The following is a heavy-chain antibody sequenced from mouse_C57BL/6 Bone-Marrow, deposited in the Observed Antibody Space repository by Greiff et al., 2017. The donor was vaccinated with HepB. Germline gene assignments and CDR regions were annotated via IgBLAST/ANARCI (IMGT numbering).Heavy chain of an antibody. CDR3: TRGGTTVYYFDY. J-gene: IGHJ2*01. Sequence: EVKLQESGEGLVKPGGSLKLSCAASGFTFSSYAMSWVRQTPEKRLEWVAYISSGGDYIYYADTVKGRFTISRDNARNTLYLQMSSLKSEDTAMYYCTRGGTTVYYFDYEGQGTTLTVSS. D-gene: IGHD1-1*01. V-gene: IGHV5-9-1*02. CDR1: GFTFSSYA. CDR2: ISSGGDYI.